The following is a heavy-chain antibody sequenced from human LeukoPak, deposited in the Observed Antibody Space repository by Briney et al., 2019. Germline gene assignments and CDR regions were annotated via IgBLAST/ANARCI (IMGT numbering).Heavy chain of an antibody. J-gene: IGHJ4*02. V-gene: IGHV3-33*08. CDR3: ARGPRDAYYFDY. CDR2: IWYDGSNK. CDR1: GFIVSSKY. Sequence: PGGSLRLSCAASGFIVSSKYMSWVRQAPGKGLEWVAVIWYDGSNKYYADSVKGRFTISRDNSKNTLYLQMNSLRAEDTAVYYCARGPRDAYYFDYWGQGTLVTVSS.